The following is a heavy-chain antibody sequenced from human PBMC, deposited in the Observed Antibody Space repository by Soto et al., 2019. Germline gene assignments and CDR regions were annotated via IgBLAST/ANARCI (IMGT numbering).Heavy chain of an antibody. CDR2: ISYDGSNK. J-gene: IGHJ4*02. CDR1: GFTFSSYA. D-gene: IGHD2-2*01. Sequence: GGSLRLSCAASGFTFSSYAMHWVRQAPGKGLEWVAVISYDGSNKYYADSVKGRFTISRDNSKNTLYLQMNSLRAEDTAVYYCASHIVVVPAAMIARFDYWGQGTLVTVSS. CDR3: ASHIVVVPAAMIARFDY. V-gene: IGHV3-30-3*01.